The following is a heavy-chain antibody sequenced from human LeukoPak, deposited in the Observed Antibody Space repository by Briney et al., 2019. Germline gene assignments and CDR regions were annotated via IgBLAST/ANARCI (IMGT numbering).Heavy chain of an antibody. V-gene: IGHV3-74*03. CDR3: VRAPRYCRGGSCYPDY. D-gene: IGHD2-15*01. CDR2: INSDGSST. J-gene: IGHJ4*02. CDR1: GFIFRSHW. Sequence: PGGSLRLSCAASGFIFRSHWMDWVRQAPGKGLVWVSRINSDGSSTTYADSVKGRFIIARDNAENTLYLQMNSLRVEDTAVYYCVRAPRYCRGGSCYPDYWGQGTLVTVSS.